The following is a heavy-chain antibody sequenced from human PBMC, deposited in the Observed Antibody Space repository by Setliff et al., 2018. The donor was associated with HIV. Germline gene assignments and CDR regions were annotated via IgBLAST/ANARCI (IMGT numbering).Heavy chain of an antibody. D-gene: IGHD1-26*01. J-gene: IGHJ5*02. CDR3: VGRFDP. CDR1: GFTFTNAW. Sequence: GGSLRLSCTASGFTFTNAWISWVRQAPGKGLEWVGRIASKTAGGTIDYATPVKGRFTISRDDSKNTLYMEMNSLKIEDTAVYYCVGRFDPWGQGTLVTVSS. V-gene: IGHV3-15*04. CDR2: IASKTAGGTI.